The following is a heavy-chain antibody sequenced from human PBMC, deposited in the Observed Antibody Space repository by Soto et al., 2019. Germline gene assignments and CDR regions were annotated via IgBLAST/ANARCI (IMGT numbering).Heavy chain of an antibody. CDR2: IKQDGSEK. V-gene: IGHV3-7*03. D-gene: IGHD6-25*01. Sequence: PGGSLRLSCAASGFTFSSYWMSWVRQAPGKGLEWVANIKQDGSEKYYVDSVKGRFTISRDNAKNSLYLQMNSLRAEDTAVYYCARDWVLQRLGVGAFDIWGQGTMVT. CDR3: ARDWVLQRLGVGAFDI. CDR1: GFTFSSYW. J-gene: IGHJ3*02.